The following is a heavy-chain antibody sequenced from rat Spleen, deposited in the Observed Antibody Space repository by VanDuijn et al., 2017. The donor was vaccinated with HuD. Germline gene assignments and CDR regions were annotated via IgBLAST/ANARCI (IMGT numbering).Heavy chain of an antibody. Sequence: EVQLVESGGGLVQPGRSLKLSCAASGFTFSNYYMAWVRQAPTKGLEWVAYISTGGDNTYYRDSVKGRFTISRDNAKSSLYLQMNSLKSEDTATYYCARHFDYSSPFMDAWGQGASVTVSS. CDR2: ISTGGDNT. J-gene: IGHJ4*01. V-gene: IGHV5-25*01. D-gene: IGHD1-2*01. CDR1: GFTFSNYY. CDR3: ARHFDYSSPFMDA.